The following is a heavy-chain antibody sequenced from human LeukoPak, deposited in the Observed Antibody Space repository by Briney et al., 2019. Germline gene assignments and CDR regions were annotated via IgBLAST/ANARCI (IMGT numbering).Heavy chain of an antibody. V-gene: IGHV4-59*01. CDR2: IYYSGST. D-gene: IGHD3-3*01. CDR3: ARSGDRYYDFRSVAGDAFDI. CDR1: GGSISSYY. J-gene: IGHJ3*02. Sequence: SETLSLTCTVSGGSISSYYWSWIRQPPGKGLEWIGYIYYSGSTNYNPSLKSRVTISADTSKNQFSLKLSSVTAADTAVYYCARSGDRYYDFRSVAGDAFDIWGQGTMVTVSS.